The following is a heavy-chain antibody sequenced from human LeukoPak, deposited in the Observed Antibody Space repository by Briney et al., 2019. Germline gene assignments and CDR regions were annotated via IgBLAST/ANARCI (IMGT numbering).Heavy chain of an antibody. D-gene: IGHD5-12*01. CDR1: GYTFTRYG. CDR3: AGSGDIVATKSFDY. V-gene: IGHV1-18*01. J-gene: IGHJ4*02. Sequence: ASVKVSCKASGYTFTRYGISWVRQAPGQGLEWMGWISAYNGNTNYAQKFQGRVTMTTDTSTSTAYMELRSLRSDDTAVYYCAGSGDIVATKSFDYWGQGTLVTVSS. CDR2: ISAYNGNT.